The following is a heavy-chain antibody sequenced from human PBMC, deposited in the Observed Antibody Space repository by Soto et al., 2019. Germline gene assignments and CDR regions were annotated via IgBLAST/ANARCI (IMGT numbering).Heavy chain of an antibody. CDR2: IYHSGST. CDR1: GGSISSGGYS. J-gene: IGHJ4*02. Sequence: SETLSLTCAVSGGSISSGGYSWSWIRQPPGKGLEWIGYIYHSGSTYYNPSLKSRVTISVDRSKNQFSLKLSSVTAADTAVYYCARWYGGSLDYWGQGTLVTVSS. D-gene: IGHD4-17*01. CDR3: ARWYGGSLDY. V-gene: IGHV4-30-2*01.